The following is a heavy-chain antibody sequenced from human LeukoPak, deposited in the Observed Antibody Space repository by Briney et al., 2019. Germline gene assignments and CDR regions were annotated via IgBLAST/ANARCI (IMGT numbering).Heavy chain of an antibody. CDR3: AKDTRIVVPAARDAFDI. V-gene: IGHV3-23*01. CDR1: GFTFSSYA. CDR2: ISGSGGST. J-gene: IGHJ3*02. D-gene: IGHD2-2*01. Sequence: GGSLRLSCAASGFTFSSYAMSWVRQAPGKGLEWVSAISGSGGSTYYADSVKGRFTISRDNSKNTLYLQMNSLRAEDTAVYYCAKDTRIVVPAARDAFDIWGQGTMVTVYS.